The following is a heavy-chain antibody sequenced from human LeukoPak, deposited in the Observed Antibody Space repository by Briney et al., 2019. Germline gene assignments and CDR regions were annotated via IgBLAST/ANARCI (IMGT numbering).Heavy chain of an antibody. J-gene: IGHJ4*02. V-gene: IGHV4-4*07. Sequence: PSETLSLTCTVSGGSISSYYWSWIRQPAGKGLEWIGRIYTSGSTNYNPSLKSRVTMSVDTSKNQFSLKLSSVTAADTAVYYCARGGQSRLEPVVDYWGQGTLVTVSS. CDR1: GGSISSYY. CDR3: ARGGQSRLEPVVDY. CDR2: IYTSGST. D-gene: IGHD1-1*01.